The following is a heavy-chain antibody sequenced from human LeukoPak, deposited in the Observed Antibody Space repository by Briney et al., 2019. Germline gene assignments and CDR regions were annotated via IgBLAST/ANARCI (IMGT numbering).Heavy chain of an antibody. D-gene: IGHD3/OR15-3a*01. Sequence: ASVKVSCKASGYTFTGKFIHWVRQAPGQGLEWMGWIDPNSGGTDYAQKFRGRVTMTRDTSTSTAYMDLSSLISDDTAVYYCARDREGLAYFDYWGQGTLVAVSS. CDR1: GYTFTGKF. CDR3: ARDREGLAYFDY. V-gene: IGHV1-2*02. CDR2: IDPNSGGT. J-gene: IGHJ4*02.